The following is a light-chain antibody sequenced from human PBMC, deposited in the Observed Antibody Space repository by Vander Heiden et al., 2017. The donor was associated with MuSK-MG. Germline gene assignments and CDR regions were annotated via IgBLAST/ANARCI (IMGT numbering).Light chain of an antibody. Sequence: DIVMTQPPLSLPVTSGEPASISCRSSQSLLHSNGYNYLDWYLQKPGQSPQLLIYLGSNRASGVPDRFSGSGSGTDFTLKISRVEAEDVGVYYCRQALQTPRTFGQRTKVEIK. CDR3: RQALQTPRT. J-gene: IGKJ1*01. CDR1: QSLLHSNGYNY. CDR2: LGS. V-gene: IGKV2-28*01.